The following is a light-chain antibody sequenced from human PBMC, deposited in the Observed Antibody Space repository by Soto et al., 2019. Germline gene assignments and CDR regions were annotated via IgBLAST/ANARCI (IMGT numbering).Light chain of an antibody. V-gene: IGKV3-20*01. CDR3: HQYATPSYT. J-gene: IGKJ2*01. CDR1: QSVSSNS. Sequence: EIVLTQSPGTLSLSPGERASLSCRASQSVSSNSLSWYQQKPGQPPRLLISGAFSRATGIPDRFSGSGSETDFTLTISRLEPEDFAVYYCHQYATPSYTFGQGTKLEI. CDR2: GAF.